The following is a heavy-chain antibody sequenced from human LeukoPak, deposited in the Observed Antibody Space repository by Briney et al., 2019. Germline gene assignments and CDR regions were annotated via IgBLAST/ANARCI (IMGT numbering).Heavy chain of an antibody. D-gene: IGHD6-13*01. CDR2: ISGSGGST. Sequence: GGSLRLSCAASGFTFSSYAMSWVRQAPGKGLEWVSAISGSGGSTYYADSVKGRFTISRDNSKNTLYLQMNSLRAEDTAVYYCAKPGSSSWYSLNYYYGMDVWGQGTMVTVSS. CDR3: AKPGSSSWYSLNYYYGMDV. V-gene: IGHV3-23*01. CDR1: GFTFSSYA. J-gene: IGHJ6*02.